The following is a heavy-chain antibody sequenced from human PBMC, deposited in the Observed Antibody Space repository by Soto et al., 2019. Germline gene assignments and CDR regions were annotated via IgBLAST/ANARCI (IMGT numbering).Heavy chain of an antibody. CDR3: ARVGSGWTTFDY. Sequence: ASVTVSCKASGYTFTSYYMHWVRQAPGQGLEWMGIINPSGGSTSYAQKFQGRVTMTRDTSTSTVYMELSSLGSEDTAVYYCARVGSGWTTFDYWGQGTLVTVSS. J-gene: IGHJ4*02. CDR1: GYTFTSYY. D-gene: IGHD6-19*01. V-gene: IGHV1-46*03. CDR2: INPSGGST.